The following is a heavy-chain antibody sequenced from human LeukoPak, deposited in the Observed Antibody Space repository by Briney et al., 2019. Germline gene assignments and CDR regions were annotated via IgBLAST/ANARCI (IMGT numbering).Heavy chain of an antibody. CDR3: ARDRKAVAGTREDY. V-gene: IGHV1-18*01. CDR1: GYTFTSFD. Sequence: ASVKVSCKASGYTFTSFDINWVRQATGQGLEWMGWISAYNGNTNYAQKLQGRVTMTTDTSTSTAYMELRSLRSDDTAVYYCARDRKAVAGTREDYWGQGTLVTVSS. J-gene: IGHJ4*02. D-gene: IGHD6-19*01. CDR2: ISAYNGNT.